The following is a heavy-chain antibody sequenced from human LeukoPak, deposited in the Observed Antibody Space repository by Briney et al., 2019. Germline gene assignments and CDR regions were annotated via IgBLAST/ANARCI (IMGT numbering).Heavy chain of an antibody. CDR3: ARGDRLEPPRFDY. CDR1: GGSISSGDYH. CDR2: IYYSGST. V-gene: IGHV4-30-4*08. J-gene: IGHJ4*02. D-gene: IGHD1-1*01. Sequence: PSETLSLTCTVSGGSISSGDYHWGWIRQPPGKGLEWIGYIYYSGSTYYNPSLKSRVTISVDTSKSQFSLKLSSVTAADTAVYYCARGDRLEPPRFDYWGQGTLVTVSS.